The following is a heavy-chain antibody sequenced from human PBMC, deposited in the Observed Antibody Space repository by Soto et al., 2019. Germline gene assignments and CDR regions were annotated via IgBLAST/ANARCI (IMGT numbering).Heavy chain of an antibody. CDR2: IIPIFGTA. J-gene: IGHJ6*02. V-gene: IGHV1-69*06. CDR1: GGTFSSYA. CDR3: AREDPYSSGGTYGMDV. Sequence: QVQLVQSGAEVKKPGSSVKVSCKASGGTFSSYAISWVRQAPGQGLEWMGGIIPIFGTANYAQKFQGRVTITADKSTSTAYMELSSLRSEDTAVYYCAREDPYSSGGTYGMDVWGQGSTVTVSS. D-gene: IGHD6-19*01.